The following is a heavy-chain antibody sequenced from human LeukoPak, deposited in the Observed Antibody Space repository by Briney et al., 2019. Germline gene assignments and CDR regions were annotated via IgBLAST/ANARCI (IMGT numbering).Heavy chain of an antibody. D-gene: IGHD6-25*01. CDR1: GGSISSNNW. Sequence: PSGTLSLTCTVSGGSISSNNWWSWVRQYPGKGLEWIGEIYHSGSTNYNPSLKSRVTISVDKSKNQFSLRLSSVTAADTAVYYCARSDSSAYYYYMDVWGKGTTVTISS. J-gene: IGHJ6*03. CDR3: ARSDSSAYYYYMDV. CDR2: IYHSGST. V-gene: IGHV4-4*02.